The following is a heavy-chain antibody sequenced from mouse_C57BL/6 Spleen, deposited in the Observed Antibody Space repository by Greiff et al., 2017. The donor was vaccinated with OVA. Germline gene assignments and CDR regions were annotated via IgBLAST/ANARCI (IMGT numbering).Heavy chain of an antibody. Sequence: VQLQESGPGLVAPSQSLSITCTVSGFSLTSYAISWVRQPPGKGLEWLGVIWTGGGTNYNSALKSRLSISKDNSKSQVFLKMNSLQTDDTARYYCARNGDYDAGYAMDYWGQGTSVTVSS. D-gene: IGHD2-4*01. V-gene: IGHV2-9-1*01. J-gene: IGHJ4*01. CDR1: GFSLTSYA. CDR3: ARNGDYDAGYAMDY. CDR2: IWTGGGT.